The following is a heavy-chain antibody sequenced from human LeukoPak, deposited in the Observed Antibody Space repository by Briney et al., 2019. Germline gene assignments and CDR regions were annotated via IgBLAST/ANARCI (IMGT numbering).Heavy chain of an antibody. D-gene: IGHD4-17*01. CDR1: GYTFNSYG. J-gene: IGHJ6*04. Sequence: ASVKVSCKSSGYTFNSYGITWVRQAPGQGLEWMGWIHTYNGHTNYAQKLQGRVTMTTDTSTSTAYMELRSLRSDDTAVYYCARAVYGDAPMDVWGKGTTVTVSS. V-gene: IGHV1-18*01. CDR2: IHTYNGHT. CDR3: ARAVYGDAPMDV.